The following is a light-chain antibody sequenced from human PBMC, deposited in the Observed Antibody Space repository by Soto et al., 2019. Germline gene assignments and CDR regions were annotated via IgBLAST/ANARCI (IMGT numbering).Light chain of an antibody. CDR3: HQHGGSPET. V-gene: IGKV3-20*01. CDR2: AAS. J-gene: IGKJ1*01. Sequence: EIVMTQSPATVSVSPGERATLSCRASRTVHSNVAWYQHKPGQAPRLLVYAASSRATGIPDRFSGSGSGTEFILTISELEPEDSGIYHCHQHGGSPETFGQGTKVDNK. CDR1: RTVHSN.